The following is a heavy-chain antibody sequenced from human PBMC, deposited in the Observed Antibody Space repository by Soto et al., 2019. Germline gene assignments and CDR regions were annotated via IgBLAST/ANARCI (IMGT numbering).Heavy chain of an antibody. Sequence: PGGSLRLSCAASGFTFSSYAMHWVRQAPGKGLEWVAVISYDGSNKYYADSVKGRFTISRDNSKNTLYLQMNSLRAEDTAVYYCARGALITMIVVPLDYWGQGTLVTVSS. CDR3: ARGALITMIVVPLDY. V-gene: IGHV3-30-3*01. CDR1: GFTFSSYA. J-gene: IGHJ4*02. D-gene: IGHD3-22*01. CDR2: ISYDGSNK.